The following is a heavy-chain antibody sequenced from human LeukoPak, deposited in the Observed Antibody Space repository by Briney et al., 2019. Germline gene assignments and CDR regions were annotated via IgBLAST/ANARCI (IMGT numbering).Heavy chain of an antibody. V-gene: IGHV3-53*01. CDR1: GFTVSSNY. Sequence: GGSLRLSCAASGFTVSSNYMSWVRQAPGKGLEGGSGIYSGGSTYYADSVKGRFTISRDNSKNTLYLQMNSLRAEDTAVYYCARVFSRVIAAAGPNYYCYYLDVWGKGTTVTVSS. CDR3: ARVFSRVIAAAGPNYYCYYLDV. J-gene: IGHJ6*03. CDR2: IYSGGST. D-gene: IGHD6-13*01.